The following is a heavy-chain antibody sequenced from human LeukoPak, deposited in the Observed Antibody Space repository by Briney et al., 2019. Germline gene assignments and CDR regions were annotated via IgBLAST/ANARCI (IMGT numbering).Heavy chain of an antibody. Sequence: GASVKVSCKASGYTFTGYYMHWVRQAPGQGLEWMGWINPNSGGTNYAQKFQGRVTMTRDTSISTAYLQWSSLKASDTAMYYCARRGDSSGYSVDYWGQGTLVTVSS. D-gene: IGHD3-22*01. CDR2: INPNSGGT. CDR1: GYTFTGYY. V-gene: IGHV1-2*02. J-gene: IGHJ4*02. CDR3: ARRGDSSGYSVDY.